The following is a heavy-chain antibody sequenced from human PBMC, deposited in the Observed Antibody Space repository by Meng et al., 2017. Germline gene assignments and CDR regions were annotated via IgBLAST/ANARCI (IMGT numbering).Heavy chain of an antibody. CDR2: IVVGSGNT. D-gene: IGHD5-24*01. J-gene: IGHJ3*02. CDR3: AAAREMATMWGAFDI. CDR1: GFTFTSSA. Sequence: SVKVSCKASGFTFTSSAMQWVRQARGQRLEWIGWIVVGSGNTNYAQKFQERVTITRDMSTSTAYMELSSLRSEDTAVYYCAAAREMATMWGAFDIWGQGTRVT. V-gene: IGHV1-58*02.